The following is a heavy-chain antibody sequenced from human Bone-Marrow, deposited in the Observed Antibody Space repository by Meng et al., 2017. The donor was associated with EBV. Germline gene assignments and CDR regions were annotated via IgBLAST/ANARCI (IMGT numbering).Heavy chain of an antibody. J-gene: IGHJ4*02. V-gene: IGHV3-30*18. CDR2: ISYDGSNK. CDR3: AKSPSSGSPGVDY. Sequence: QVRLVESGGGVVQPGRSLRLSCAAAGFTFSIYGMHWVRQAPGKGLEWVAVISYDGSNKYYADSVKGRFTISRDNSKKTLYLQMNSLRPEDTAVYYCAKSPSSGSPGVDYWGQGTLVTVSS. CDR1: GFTFSIYG. D-gene: IGHD3-10*01.